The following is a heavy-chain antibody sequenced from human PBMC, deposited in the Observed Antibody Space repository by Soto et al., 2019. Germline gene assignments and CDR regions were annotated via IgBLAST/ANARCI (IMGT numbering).Heavy chain of an antibody. CDR2: ISAYKGNT. CDR1: GYTFTSYG. J-gene: IGHJ6*02. Sequence: QVQLVQSGAEVKKPGASVKVSCKASGYTFTSYGISWVRQAPGQGLEWMGWISAYKGNTNYAQKLQGRVTMTTDISTSIAYMELRSLRSDDTAVYYCARGHPITIVWGVIIDYYYYCMDVWGQGTTVTVSS. CDR3: ARGHPITIVWGVIIDYYYYCMDV. D-gene: IGHD3-10*01. V-gene: IGHV1-18*04.